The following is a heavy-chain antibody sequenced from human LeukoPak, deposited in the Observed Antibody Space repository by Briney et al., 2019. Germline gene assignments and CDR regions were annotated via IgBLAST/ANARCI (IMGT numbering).Heavy chain of an antibody. CDR1: GGSISSYY. J-gene: IGHJ5*02. V-gene: IGHV4-59*08. CDR2: IYYRGST. Sequence: SETLSLTCTVSGGSISSYYWNWIRQPPGKGLEWIGYIYYRGSTNYNPSLKSRVTISVDTSKNQFSLKLSSVTAADTAVYYCARPLQPGYSYGYGVMGWFDPWGQGTLVTVSS. CDR3: ARPLQPGYSYGYGVMGWFDP. D-gene: IGHD5-18*01.